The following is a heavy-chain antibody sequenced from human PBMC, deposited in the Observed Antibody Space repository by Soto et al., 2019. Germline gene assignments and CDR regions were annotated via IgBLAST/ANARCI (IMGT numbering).Heavy chain of an antibody. CDR1: GGSISNYY. J-gene: IGHJ4*02. D-gene: IGHD5-12*01. Sequence: QVQLQESGPGLVKPSETLSLTCTVSGGSISNYYWSWIRQPAGKGLEWIGRIYTSGSTDYNPSDYNPSLKMRVTSRKRPNRNQLFLKDNSMLSTNEAGYCCARGQREKIQDGYDIDYWGQGTLVTVCS. CDR2: IYTSGSTDYNPS. CDR3: ARGQREKIQDGYDIDY. V-gene: IGHV4-4*07.